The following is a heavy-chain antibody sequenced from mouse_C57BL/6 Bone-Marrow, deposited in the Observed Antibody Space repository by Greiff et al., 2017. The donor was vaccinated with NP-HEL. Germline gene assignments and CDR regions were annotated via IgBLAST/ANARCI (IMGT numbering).Heavy chain of an antibody. CDR2: IYPGDGDT. J-gene: IGHJ4*01. CDR1: GYAFSSYW. D-gene: IGHD1-1*01. Sequence: QVQLQQSGAELVKPGASVKISCKASGYAFSSYWMNWVKERPGKGLEWIGQIYPGDGDTKYNGKFKGKAPLTADKSSSTAYMLVSRLTSEDSAVLVFARGDSGSSRFGYAMYYGGEGTSVTVSS. CDR3: ARGDSGSSRFGYAMYY. V-gene: IGHV1-80*01.